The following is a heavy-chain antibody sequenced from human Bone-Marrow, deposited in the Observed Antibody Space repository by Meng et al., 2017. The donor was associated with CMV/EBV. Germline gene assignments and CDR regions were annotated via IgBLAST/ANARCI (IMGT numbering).Heavy chain of an antibody. D-gene: IGHD3-3*01. Sequence: SVKVSCKASGGTFSNYAISWVRQAPGQGLEWMGGIIPIFGTANYAQKFQGRVTITTDESTSTAYMELSSLRSEDTAVYYCARLRLRVLRFLEWSYYGMDVWGQGTTVTVSS. CDR1: GGTFSNYA. V-gene: IGHV1-69*05. CDR2: IIPIFGTA. CDR3: ARLRLRVLRFLEWSYYGMDV. J-gene: IGHJ6*02.